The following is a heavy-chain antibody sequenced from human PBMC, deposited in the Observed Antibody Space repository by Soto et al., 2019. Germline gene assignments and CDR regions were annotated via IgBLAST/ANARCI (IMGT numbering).Heavy chain of an antibody. J-gene: IGHJ5*02. CDR2: IYYSGST. Sequence: PSETLSLTCTVSGGSISSGGYYFIWIRQHPGKGLEWIGYIYYSGSTYYNPSLKSRVTISVDTSKNQFSLKLSSVTAADTAVYYCARDLQYGSGTNDWFDPWGQGTLVTVSS. CDR1: GGSISSGGYY. V-gene: IGHV4-31*03. CDR3: ARDLQYGSGTNDWFDP. D-gene: IGHD3-10*01.